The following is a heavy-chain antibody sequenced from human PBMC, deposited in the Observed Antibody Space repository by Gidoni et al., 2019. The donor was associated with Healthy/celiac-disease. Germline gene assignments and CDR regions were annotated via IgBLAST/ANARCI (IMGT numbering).Heavy chain of an antibody. J-gene: IGHJ6*02. Sequence: QVQLVQSGAEVKTPGSSVKVSCKASGGTFSSYAISWVRQAPGQGLEWMGGIIPIFGTANYAQKFQGRVTITADESTSTAYMELSSLRSEDTAVYYCARGGSYYGSGTYYYYGMDVWGQGTTVTVSS. CDR3: ARGGSYYGSGTYYYYGMDV. CDR1: GGTFSSYA. V-gene: IGHV1-69*01. D-gene: IGHD3-10*01. CDR2: IIPIFGTA.